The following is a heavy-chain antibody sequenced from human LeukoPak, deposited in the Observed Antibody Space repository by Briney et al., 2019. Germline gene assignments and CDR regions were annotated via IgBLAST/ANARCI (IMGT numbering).Heavy chain of an antibody. CDR2: ISWNRGSI. D-gene: IGHD5-12*01. V-gene: IGHV3-9*01. CDR1: GFTFDDYA. J-gene: IGHJ4*02. Sequence: ALRLSCGASGFTFDDYAMPWVRQAPGKGLEGVSGISWNRGSIGYADSVKGRFTISRDNAKNSVYLQMNSLRADDTALYYCAKDCLNSGCAYWGQGTLATVSS. CDR3: AKDCLNSGCAY.